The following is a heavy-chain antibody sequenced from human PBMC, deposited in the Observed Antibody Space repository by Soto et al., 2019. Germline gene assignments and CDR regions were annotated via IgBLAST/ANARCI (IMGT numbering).Heavy chain of an antibody. V-gene: IGHV3-23*01. Sequence: EVQLLESGGDLAQPGGSLRLSCAASGFTFSGNAMSWVRQAPGKGLEWVSTIGRTGTNTYYADSVKGRFTISRDNSKNTLYVQMNSLRAEDTAVYYCARVYGGSSGLYWYFDFWGRGTLVTVSS. J-gene: IGHJ2*01. CDR3: ARVYGGSSGLYWYFDF. CDR2: IGRTGTNT. CDR1: GFTFSGNA. D-gene: IGHD6-6*01.